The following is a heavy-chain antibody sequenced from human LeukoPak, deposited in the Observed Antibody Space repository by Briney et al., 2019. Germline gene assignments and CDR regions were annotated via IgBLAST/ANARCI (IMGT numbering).Heavy chain of an antibody. CDR2: IYASGST. V-gene: IGHV4-4*07. CDR1: GGSISSYY. Sequence: SEALSLICTVSGGSISSYYWSWIRQPAGKGLEWIGRIYASGSTYYNPSLKSRVTMSVDTSKSQFSLKLSSVTAADTAVYYCARDIVVVPANIAYNWFDPWGQGTLVTVSS. D-gene: IGHD2-2*01. J-gene: IGHJ5*02. CDR3: ARDIVVVPANIAYNWFDP.